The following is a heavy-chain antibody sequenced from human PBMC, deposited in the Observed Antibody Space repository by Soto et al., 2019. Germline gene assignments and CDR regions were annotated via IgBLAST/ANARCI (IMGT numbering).Heavy chain of an antibody. Sequence: QVQLQESGPGLVKPSQTLSLTCTVSGGSISSGGYYWSWIRQHPGKGLEWIGYIYYSGSTYYNPSLKCRVTISVDTSKNQFSLKLSSLTAADTAVYYCARDGRGLSTFDIWGQGTMVSVSS. CDR2: IYYSGST. V-gene: IGHV4-31*03. CDR3: ARDGRGLSTFDI. D-gene: IGHD1-26*01. J-gene: IGHJ3*02. CDR1: GGSISSGGYY.